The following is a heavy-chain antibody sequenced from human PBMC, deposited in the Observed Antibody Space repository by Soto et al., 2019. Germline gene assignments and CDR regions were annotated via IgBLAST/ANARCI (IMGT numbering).Heavy chain of an antibody. CDR1: GFTFSSYA. J-gene: IGHJ6*02. CDR3: AKGIVVVGAATPYYYYGMDV. V-gene: IGHV3-23*01. CDR2: ISGSGGST. Sequence: PGGSLRLSCAASGFTFSSYAMSWVRQAPGKGLEWVSAISGSGGSTYYADSVKGRFTISRDNSKNTLYLQMNSLRAEDTAVYYCAKGIVVVGAATPYYYYGMDVWGPGTTVTVSS. D-gene: IGHD2-15*01.